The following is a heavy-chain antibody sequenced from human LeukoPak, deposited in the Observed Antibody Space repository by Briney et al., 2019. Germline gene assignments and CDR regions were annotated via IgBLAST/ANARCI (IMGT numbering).Heavy chain of an antibody. Sequence: SETLSLTCTVSGGSISSSSYYWGWIRQPPGKGLEWIGSIYYTGKTYYNASLKSRVTISVDTFKNQFSLKLSSVTAADTAIYYCARHRRGRSGTAMADSDYWGQGTLVSVSS. J-gene: IGHJ4*02. CDR2: IYYTGKT. CDR1: GGSISSSSYY. D-gene: IGHD5-18*01. V-gene: IGHV4-39*01. CDR3: ARHRRGRSGTAMADSDY.